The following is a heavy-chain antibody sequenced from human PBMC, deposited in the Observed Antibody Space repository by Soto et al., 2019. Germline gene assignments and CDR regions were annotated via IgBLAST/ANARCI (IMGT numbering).Heavy chain of an antibody. CDR2: IYHTGST. CDR3: AKLSAAERDSPFFTVFES. D-gene: IGHD2-21*01. CDR1: GVSMRGHF. V-gene: IGHV4-59*11. Sequence: QVQLLESGPGLVKPSETLSLTCAVSGVSMRGHFWNWIRQTPGRGLQWIGYIYHTGSTRYHPSLNGRVTISIDTSKSQFSLDLTSMTAADTATYFCAKLSAAERDSPFFTVFESWGQGAQVTVSA. J-gene: IGHJ4*02.